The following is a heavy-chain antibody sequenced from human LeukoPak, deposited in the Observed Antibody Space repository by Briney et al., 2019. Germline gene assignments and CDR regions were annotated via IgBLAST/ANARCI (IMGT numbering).Heavy chain of an antibody. CDR3: ARDRDSSGWYEGFDY. D-gene: IGHD6-19*01. CDR1: GFTFSSSA. V-gene: IGHV3-30-3*01. Sequence: GGSLRLSCAASGFTFSSSAMHWVRQAPDXXXXXVAVISYDGSNKYYADSVKGRFTISRDNSKNTLYLQMNSLRADDTAVYYCARDRDSSGWYEGFDYWGQGTLVTVSS. CDR2: ISYDGSNK. J-gene: IGHJ4*02.